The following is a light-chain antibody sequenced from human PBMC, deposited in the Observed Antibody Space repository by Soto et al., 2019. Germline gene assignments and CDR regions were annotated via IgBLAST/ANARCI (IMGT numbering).Light chain of an antibody. CDR3: QQRSNWPPIT. CDR1: QSVSSY. V-gene: IGKV3-11*01. Sequence: EIVMTQSPATMAVSPGDTATLSRKASQSVSSYLAWYQQKPGQAPRLLIYDAPNRATGIPARFSGSGSGTDFTLTSSILEPEDFAVYYCQQRSNWPPITFGQGTRLEI. J-gene: IGKJ5*01. CDR2: DAP.